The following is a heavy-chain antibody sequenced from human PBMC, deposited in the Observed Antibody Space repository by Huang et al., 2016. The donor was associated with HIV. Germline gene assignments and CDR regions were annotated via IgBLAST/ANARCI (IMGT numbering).Heavy chain of an antibody. V-gene: IGHV4-39*01. J-gene: IGHJ3*02. CDR3: ASGEYGKNAYDI. D-gene: IGHD2-2*01. CDR1: GGSITSSNHY. Sequence: QLHLQQSGPGLVRPSETLSLICTVSGGSITSSNHYWGWIRQTPGKGLEGIGNFYYSGESYYTPSLKNRVSISIDTSKGQFSLRLSSVIATDTAVYYCASGEYGKNAYDIWGQGTVVTVSA. CDR2: FYYSGES.